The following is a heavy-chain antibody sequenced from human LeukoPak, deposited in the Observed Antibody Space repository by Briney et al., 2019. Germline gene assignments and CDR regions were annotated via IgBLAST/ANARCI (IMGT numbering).Heavy chain of an antibody. CDR1: GFTFSSYA. CDR3: AKPLYSRNDMAFDV. Sequence: GRSLRLSCAASGFTFSSYAMHWVRQAPGKGLEWVAVISYDGSNKYYADSVKGRFTISRDNSKNTLYLQMNSLRVEDTAVYYCAKPLYSRNDMAFDVWGQGTLVTVSS. CDR2: ISYDGSNK. V-gene: IGHV3-30-3*02. D-gene: IGHD1-1*01. J-gene: IGHJ3*01.